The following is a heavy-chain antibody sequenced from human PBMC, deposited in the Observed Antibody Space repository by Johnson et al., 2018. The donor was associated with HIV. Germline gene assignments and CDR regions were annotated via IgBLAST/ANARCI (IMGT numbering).Heavy chain of an antibody. D-gene: IGHD1-14*01. J-gene: IGHJ3*01. Sequence: VQLVESGGGSVQPGRSLRLSCAASGFTFDDYAMHWVRQAPGKGLEWVSGISWNSGSIGHADSVKGRFTISRDNDKNSLHLQMSSLRAEDTALYYCAKGATLYKTDVSKHDGAFDVWGQGTMVTVSS. CDR3: AKGATLYKTDVSKHDGAFDV. CDR1: GFTFDDYA. CDR2: ISWNSGSI. V-gene: IGHV3-9*01.